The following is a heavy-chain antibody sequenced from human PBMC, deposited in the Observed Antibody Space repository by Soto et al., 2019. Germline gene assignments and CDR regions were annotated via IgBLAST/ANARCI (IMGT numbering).Heavy chain of an antibody. J-gene: IGHJ6*02. CDR2: INSDGSST. CDR1: VFTFSSYW. D-gene: IGHD3-10*01. CDR3: ARALYYYGPAGMDV. V-gene: IGHV3-74*01. Sequence: GWSLRLSCAASVFTFSSYWMHWVRQAPGKGLVWVSRINSDGSSTSYADSVKGRFTISRDNAKNTLYLQMNSLRAEDTAVYYCARALYYYGPAGMDVWGQGTTVTVSS.